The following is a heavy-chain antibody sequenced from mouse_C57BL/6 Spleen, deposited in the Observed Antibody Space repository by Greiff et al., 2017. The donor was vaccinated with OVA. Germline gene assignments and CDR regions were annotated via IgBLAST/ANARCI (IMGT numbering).Heavy chain of an antibody. Sequence: EVKLQQSGAELVKPGASVKLSCTASGFNIKDYYMHWVKQRTEQGLEWIGRIDPEDGETKYAPKVQGTATITADTSSNTAYLQLSRLTAENTAVYYCAGWVYAMDYWGQGTSVTVSS. CDR2: IDPEDGET. V-gene: IGHV14-2*01. CDR1: GFNIKDYY. CDR3: AGWVYAMDY. J-gene: IGHJ4*01.